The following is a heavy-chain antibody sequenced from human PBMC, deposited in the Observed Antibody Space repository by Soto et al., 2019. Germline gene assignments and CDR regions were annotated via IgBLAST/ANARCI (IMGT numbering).Heavy chain of an antibody. CDR3: VRDGSKTLRDCFDP. CDR1: GCSMSKFY. V-gene: IGHV4-4*07. Sequence: QVQVQESGPGLVKPSETLSLTCSVSGCSMSKFYWSWVRKSAGKDLGGMGRAYATGTSDYNPSLRSRIEMSVDISKKTFSLRLRSVTAPDTGEYYCVRDGSKTLRDCFDPWGQGILVTVSS. D-gene: IGHD4-17*01. CDR2: AYATGTS. J-gene: IGHJ5*02.